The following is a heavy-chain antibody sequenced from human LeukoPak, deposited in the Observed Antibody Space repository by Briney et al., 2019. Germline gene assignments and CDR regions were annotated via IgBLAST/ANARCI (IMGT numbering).Heavy chain of an antibody. CDR3: GRDGQGSTPLDY. D-gene: IGHD1-26*01. CDR1: GFIFNNYA. CDR2: ISADGSST. J-gene: IGHJ4*02. Sequence: SGGSLRLSCAGSGFIFNNYAMHWVRQPPGKGLEWVSGISADGSSTRYADSVNGRFTISRDNDKNTLYLQMNSLRAEDTAVYYCGRDGQGSTPLDYWGQGTLVTVSS. V-gene: IGHV3-74*01.